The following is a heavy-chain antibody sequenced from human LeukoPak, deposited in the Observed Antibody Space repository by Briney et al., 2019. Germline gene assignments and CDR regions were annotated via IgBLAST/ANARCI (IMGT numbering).Heavy chain of an antibody. CDR3: AKTAYYGSGSANYYYGMDV. Sequence: GGSLRLSCAASGFTFSSYSMNWVRQAPGKGLEWVSYISSSSSTIYYADSVKGRFTISRDNAKNSLYLQMNSLRDEDTAVYYCAKTAYYGSGSANYYYGMDVWGQGTTVTVSS. D-gene: IGHD3-10*01. CDR2: ISSSSSTI. V-gene: IGHV3-48*02. J-gene: IGHJ6*02. CDR1: GFTFSSYS.